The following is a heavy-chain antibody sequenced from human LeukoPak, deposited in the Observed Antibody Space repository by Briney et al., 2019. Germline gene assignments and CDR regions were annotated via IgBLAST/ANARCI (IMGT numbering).Heavy chain of an antibody. V-gene: IGHV3-23*01. D-gene: IGHD2-15*01. CDR3: AKLSGSSCYSPVQH. Sequence: PGGSLRLSCAASGFTFNNYAMSWVRQAPGKGLEWVPAIGGSGGSTYYADSVKGRFTISRDDSKNTVFLQMNSLRAEDTAVYYCAKLSGSSCYSPVQHWGQGTLGSVSS. J-gene: IGHJ1*01. CDR2: IGGSGGST. CDR1: GFTFNNYA.